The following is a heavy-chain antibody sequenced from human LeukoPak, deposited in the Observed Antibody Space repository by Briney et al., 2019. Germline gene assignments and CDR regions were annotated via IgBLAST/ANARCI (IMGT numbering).Heavy chain of an antibody. CDR3: ARRRYCSGGSCQNKVTYYFDY. Sequence: SGTLSLTCAVSGVSISSSNWWSWVRQPPGKGLEWIGEIYHSGSTNYSPSLKSRVTISVDTSKNQFSLKLSSVTAADTAVYYCARRRYCSGGSCQNKVTYYFDYWGQGTLVTVSS. V-gene: IGHV4-4*02. CDR2: IYHSGST. CDR1: GVSISSSNW. J-gene: IGHJ4*02. D-gene: IGHD2-15*01.